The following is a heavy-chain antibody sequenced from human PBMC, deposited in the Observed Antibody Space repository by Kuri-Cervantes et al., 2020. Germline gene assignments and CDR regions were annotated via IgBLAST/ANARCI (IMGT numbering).Heavy chain of an antibody. Sequence: ASVKVSCKASGYTFTSYDINWVRQATGQGLEWMGWINRNSGNTGYAQKFQGRVTMTRNTSISTAYMELRSLRPDDTAVYYCARTPSSGWYRDDAFDIWGQGTMVTVSS. V-gene: IGHV1-8*01. CDR3: ARTPSSGWYRDDAFDI. D-gene: IGHD6-19*01. J-gene: IGHJ3*02. CDR1: GYTFTSYD. CDR2: INRNSGNT.